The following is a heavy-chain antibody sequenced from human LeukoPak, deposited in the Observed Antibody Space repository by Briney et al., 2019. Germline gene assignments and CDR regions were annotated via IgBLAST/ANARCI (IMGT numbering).Heavy chain of an antibody. CDR1: GYTFTIYY. CDR2: INPNTGGT. CDR3: AREGSDSSGYQDS. J-gene: IGHJ4*02. D-gene: IGHD3-22*01. Sequence: ASVTVSFTSSGYTFTIYYMHWVRQAPGQGLEWMGWINPNTGGTNYAQKFQGRVTMTRDPSINTAYMELSTLRSDDTAMYYCAREGSDSSGYQDSWGQGTLVTVSS. V-gene: IGHV1-2*02.